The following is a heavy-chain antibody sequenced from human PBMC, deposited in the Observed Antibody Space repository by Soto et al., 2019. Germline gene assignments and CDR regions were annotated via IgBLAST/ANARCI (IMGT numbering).Heavy chain of an antibody. V-gene: IGHV5-51*01. D-gene: IGHD2-2*01. Sequence: SLKISCKASEYTFTKYWFGWVRQMPGKGLEWMGIIYPGDSDTRYSPSFRGHVTISADRSVSTAYLQWSSLKASDTAMYYCARSEILLVPPAVTAEFFLHWGQGTLVTVSS. J-gene: IGHJ1*01. CDR1: EYTFTKYW. CDR2: IYPGDSDT. CDR3: ARSEILLVPPAVTAEFFLH.